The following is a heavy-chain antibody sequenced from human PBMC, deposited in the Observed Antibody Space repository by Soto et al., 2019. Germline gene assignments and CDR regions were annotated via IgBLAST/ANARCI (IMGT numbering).Heavy chain of an antibody. CDR2: ISYDGSNK. CDR3: AKDWTGGIAVAEWFDP. V-gene: IGHV3-30*18. J-gene: IGHJ5*02. D-gene: IGHD6-19*01. Sequence: GGSLRLSCAASGFTFISYGMHWVRQAPGKGLEWVAVISYDGSNKYYADSVKGRFTISRDNSKNTLYLQMNSLRAEDTAVYYCAKDWTGGIAVAEWFDPWGQGTLVTVSS. CDR1: GFTFISYG.